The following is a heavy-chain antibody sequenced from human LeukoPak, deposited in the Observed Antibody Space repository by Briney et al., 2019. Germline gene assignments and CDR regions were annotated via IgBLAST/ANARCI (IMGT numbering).Heavy chain of an antibody. Sequence: GESLKISCKGSGYSFTSYWIGWVRQMPGKGLAWMGIIYPGDSDTRYSPSFQGQVTISADESISTAYLQWSSLKASDTAMYYCARAGCSGGSCYYPLNYWGQGTLVTVSS. D-gene: IGHD2-15*01. CDR3: ARAGCSGGSCYYPLNY. CDR1: GYSFTSYW. CDR2: IYPGDSDT. V-gene: IGHV5-51*01. J-gene: IGHJ4*02.